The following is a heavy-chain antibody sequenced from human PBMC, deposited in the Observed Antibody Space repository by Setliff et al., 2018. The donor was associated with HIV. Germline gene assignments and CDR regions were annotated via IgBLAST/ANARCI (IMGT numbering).Heavy chain of an antibody. Sequence: PSETLSLTCSVSGGSIRSSYSYWGWVRQPPGGGLEWIGSFFYNGLTTYTPSLKSRVTVSADTSKNKYSLKLTSVTAADTSTYFCAAMSGGGLIEPRSHFDSWGRGILVTVSS. CDR2: FFYNGLT. V-gene: IGHV4-39*01. J-gene: IGHJ4*02. CDR1: GGSIRSSYSY. D-gene: IGHD3-16*02. CDR3: AAMSGGGLIEPRSHFDS.